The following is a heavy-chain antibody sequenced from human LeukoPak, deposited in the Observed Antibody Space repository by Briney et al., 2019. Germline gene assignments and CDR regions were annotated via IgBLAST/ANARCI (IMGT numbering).Heavy chain of an antibody. CDR2: TSSDGRGK. D-gene: IGHD6-19*01. CDR3: ARGPKSQKQWLFSLFDP. Sequence: GGSLRLSCAASGFTFSTYAMHWVRQAPGKGLEWVAITSSDGRGKFYADSVKGRFTISGDNSKSTLYLQMNSLRAEDTAVYYCARGPKSQKQWLFSLFDPWGQGTLVTVSS. V-gene: IGHV3-30*04. J-gene: IGHJ5*02. CDR1: GFTFSTYA.